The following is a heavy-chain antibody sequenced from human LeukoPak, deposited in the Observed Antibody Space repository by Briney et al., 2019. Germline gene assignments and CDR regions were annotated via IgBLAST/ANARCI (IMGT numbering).Heavy chain of an antibody. D-gene: IGHD2-15*01. CDR2: IWYDGSNK. CDR1: GFTFSSYG. Sequence: GGSLRLSCAASGFTFSSYGMHWVRQAPGKGLEWVAVIWYDGSNKYYADSVKGRFTISRDNSKNTLYLQMNSLRAEDTAVYYCAVSSGVAYDAFDIWGRGTMVTVSS. V-gene: IGHV3-33*01. J-gene: IGHJ3*02. CDR3: AVSSGVAYDAFDI.